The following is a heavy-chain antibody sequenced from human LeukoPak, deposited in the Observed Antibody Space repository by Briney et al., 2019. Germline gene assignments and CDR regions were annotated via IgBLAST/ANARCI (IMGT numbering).Heavy chain of an antibody. V-gene: IGHV1-69*05. D-gene: IGHD5-12*01. CDR1: GGTFSSYA. Sequence: ASVKVSCEASGGTFSSYAISWVRQAPGQGLEWMGGIIPIFGTANYAQKFQGRVTMTRDMSTSTAYMELSSLRSEDTAVYYCARDSGYSGYDLGFDYWGQGTLVTVSS. CDR3: ARDSGYSGYDLGFDY. J-gene: IGHJ4*02. CDR2: IIPIFGTA.